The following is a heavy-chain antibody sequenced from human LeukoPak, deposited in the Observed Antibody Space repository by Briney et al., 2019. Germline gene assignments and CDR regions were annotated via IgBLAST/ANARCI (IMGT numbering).Heavy chain of an antibody. Sequence: GGSLRLSCAASGFTFSSYAMSWVRQAPGKGLEWVSAISGSGGSTYYADSVKGRFTISRDNSKNTLYLQMNSQRAEDTAVYYCAKDFPRGYYYYGMDVWGQGTTVTVSS. CDR2: ISGSGGST. CDR1: GFTFSSYA. CDR3: AKDFPRGYYYYGMDV. V-gene: IGHV3-23*01. J-gene: IGHJ6*02.